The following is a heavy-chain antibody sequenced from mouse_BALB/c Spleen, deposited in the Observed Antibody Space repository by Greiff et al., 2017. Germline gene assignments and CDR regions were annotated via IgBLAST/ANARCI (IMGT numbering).Heavy chain of an antibody. V-gene: IGHV1-69*02. CDR1: GYTFTSYW. J-gene: IGHJ4*01. CDR3: ARRELSYYAMDY. Sequence: QVQLQQPGAELVKPGAPVKLSCKASGYTFTSYWMNWVKQRPGRGLEWIGRIDPSDSETHYNQKFKDKATLTVDKSSSTAYIQLSSLTSEDSAVYYCARRELSYYAMDYWGQGTSVTVSS. CDR2: IDPSDSET.